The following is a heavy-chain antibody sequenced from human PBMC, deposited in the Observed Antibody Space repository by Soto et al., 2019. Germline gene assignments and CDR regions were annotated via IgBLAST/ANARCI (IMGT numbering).Heavy chain of an antibody. J-gene: IGHJ3*02. CDR1: GYSFTSYW. Sequence: GESLKISCKGSGYSFTSYWIGWVRQMPGKGLEWMGIICPGDSDTRYSPSFQGQVTISADKSISTAYLQWSSLKASDTAMYYCASSELSLRLGEADAFDIWGQGTMVTVSS. CDR3: ASSELSLRLGEADAFDI. V-gene: IGHV5-51*01. D-gene: IGHD3-16*01. CDR2: ICPGDSDT.